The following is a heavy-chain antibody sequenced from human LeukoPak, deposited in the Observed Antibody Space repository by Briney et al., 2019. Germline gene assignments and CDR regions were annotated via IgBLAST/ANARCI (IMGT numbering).Heavy chain of an antibody. J-gene: IGHJ4*02. D-gene: IGHD3-22*01. Sequence: PGGSLRLSCAASGFTFSSYSMNWVRQAPGKGLEWVSSISSSSSYIYYADSVKGRFTISRDNAKNSLYLQMNSLRAEDTAVYYCARAPDTAYYDSSGYYPVSIDYWGQGTLVTVSS. CDR2: ISSSSSYI. CDR3: ARAPDTAYYDSSGYYPVSIDY. CDR1: GFTFSSYS. V-gene: IGHV3-21*01.